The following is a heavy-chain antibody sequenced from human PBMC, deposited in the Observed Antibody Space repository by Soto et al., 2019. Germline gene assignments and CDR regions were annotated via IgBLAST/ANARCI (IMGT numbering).Heavy chain of an antibody. V-gene: IGHV3-15*01. D-gene: IGHD3-16*02. CDR2: VLSKSDGSRT. J-gene: IGHJ4*02. CDR3: XTXXXIRGXDXXRWAX. CDR1: GLTLSESW. Sequence: VQLVESGGGLVKPGGSLRLSXAASGLTLSESWMSWVRQSPGKGLEWVARVLSKSDGSRTDYAAPVKDXXXISXXXSXXXXXXXXXXXXXXXXXXXYXXTXXXIRGXDXXRWAXXGQGXXVTV.